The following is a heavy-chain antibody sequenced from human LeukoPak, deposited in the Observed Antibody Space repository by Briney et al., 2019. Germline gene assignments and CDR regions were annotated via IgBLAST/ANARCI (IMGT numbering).Heavy chain of an antibody. D-gene: IGHD6-13*01. CDR3: ARDRIAAAGTPYY. CDR2: ISYDGSNE. Sequence: PGRSLRLSCAASGFTFSSYAMHWVRQAPGKGLEWVAVISYDGSNEYYADSVKGRFTISRDNSKNTLYLQMNSLRAEDTAVYYCARDRIAAAGTPYYWGQGTLVTVSS. V-gene: IGHV3-30-3*01. J-gene: IGHJ4*02. CDR1: GFTFSSYA.